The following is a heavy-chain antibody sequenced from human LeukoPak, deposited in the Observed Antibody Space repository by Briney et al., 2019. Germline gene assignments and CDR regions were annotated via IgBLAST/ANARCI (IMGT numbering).Heavy chain of an antibody. V-gene: IGHV4-59*08. CDR2: IYYSGST. Sequence: SETLSLTCTVSGGSISSYYWSWIRQPPGRGLEWIGYIYYSGSTNYNPSLKSRVTISVDTSKNQFSLKLSSVTAADTAVYYCASGTYYYDSSGLYYYYYGMDVWGQGTTVTVSS. D-gene: IGHD3-22*01. J-gene: IGHJ6*02. CDR3: ASGTYYYDSSGLYYYYYGMDV. CDR1: GGSISSYY.